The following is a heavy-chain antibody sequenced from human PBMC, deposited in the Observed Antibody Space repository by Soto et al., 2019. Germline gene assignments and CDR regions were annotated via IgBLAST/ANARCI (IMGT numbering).Heavy chain of an antibody. CDR1: GGSISSYY. CDR2: IYYSGST. J-gene: IGHJ4*02. CDR3: AREARIYSSSWYPHIHYFDY. D-gene: IGHD6-13*01. V-gene: IGHV4-59*01. Sequence: PSETLSLNCTVSGGSISSYYWSWIRQPPRKGLEWIGYIYYSGSTNYNPSLKSRVTISVDTSKNQFSLKLSSVTAADTAVYYCAREARIYSSSWYPHIHYFDYWGQGTLVTVSS.